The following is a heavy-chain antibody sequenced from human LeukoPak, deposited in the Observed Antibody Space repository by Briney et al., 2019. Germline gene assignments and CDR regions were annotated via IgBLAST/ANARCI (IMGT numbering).Heavy chain of an antibody. J-gene: IGHJ4*02. V-gene: IGHV4-34*01. CDR2: INHSGST. CDR1: GGSFSGYY. CDR3: ASSSIAVAGSDY. Sequence: SETPSLTCAVYGGSFSGYYWSWIRQPPGKGLEWIGEINHSGSTNYNPSLKSRVTISVDTSKNQFSLKLSSVTAADTAVYYCASSSIAVAGSDYWGQGTLVTVSS. D-gene: IGHD6-19*01.